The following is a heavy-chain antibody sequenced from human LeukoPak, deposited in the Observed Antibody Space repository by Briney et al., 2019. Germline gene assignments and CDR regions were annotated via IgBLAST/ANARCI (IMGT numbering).Heavy chain of an antibody. D-gene: IGHD3-10*01. CDR1: GGSISSYY. V-gene: IGHV4-59*08. CDR2: IYYSGST. Sequence: SETLSLTCTVSGGSISSYYWSWIRQPPGKGLEWIGYIYYSGSTNYNPSLKSRVTISVDTSKNQFSLKLSSVTAADTAVYYCARVPLRYYSRYYYYGMDVWGQGTTVTVS. CDR3: ARVPLRYYSRYYYYGMDV. J-gene: IGHJ6*02.